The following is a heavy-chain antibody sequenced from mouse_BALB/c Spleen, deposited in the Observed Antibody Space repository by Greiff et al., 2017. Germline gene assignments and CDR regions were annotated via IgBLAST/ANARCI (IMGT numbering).Heavy chain of an antibody. CDR3: TIRRRYAMDY. CDR2: INPSNGGT. J-gene: IGHJ4*01. V-gene: IGHV1S16*01. CDR1: GYTFTSYY. Sequence: QVQLQQSGAELVKPGASVKLSCKASGYTFTSYYMYWVKQRPGQGLEWIGEINPSNGGTNFNEKFKSKATLTVDKSSSTAYMQLSSLTSADSAVYYCTIRRRYAMDYWGQGTSVTVSS.